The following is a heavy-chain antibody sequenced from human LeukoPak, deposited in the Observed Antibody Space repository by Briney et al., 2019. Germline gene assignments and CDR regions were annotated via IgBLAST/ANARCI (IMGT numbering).Heavy chain of an antibody. CDR2: ISGSGGNT. V-gene: IGHV3-23*01. CDR3: AKYGSSSWSYFDY. D-gene: IGHD6-13*01. Sequence: GGSLRLSCAASGFTFSSYAMSWVRQAPGKGLEWVSAISGSGGNTYYADSVKGRFTISRDNPKNTLYLQMNSLRAEDSAVYYCAKYGSSSWSYFDYWGQGTLVTVSS. J-gene: IGHJ4*02. CDR1: GFTFSSYA.